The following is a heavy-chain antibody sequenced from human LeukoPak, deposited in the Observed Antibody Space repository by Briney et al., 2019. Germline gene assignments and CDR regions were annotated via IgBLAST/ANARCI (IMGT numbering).Heavy chain of an antibody. V-gene: IGHV1-8*01. CDR3: AKGHYYDSSGYYYADI. Sequence: ASVKVSCKASGYTFTSYDINWVRQATGQGFEWMGWMNPNSGNTGYAQKFQGRVTMTRNTSISTAYMELSSLRAEDTAVYYCAKGHYYDSSGYYYADIWGQGTMVTVSS. J-gene: IGHJ3*02. CDR1: GYTFTSYD. D-gene: IGHD3-22*01. CDR2: MNPNSGNT.